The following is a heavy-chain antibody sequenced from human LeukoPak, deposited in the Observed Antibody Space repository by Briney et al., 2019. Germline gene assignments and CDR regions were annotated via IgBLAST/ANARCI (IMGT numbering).Heavy chain of an antibody. V-gene: IGHV4-59*01. Sequence: TSETLSLTCTVSGGSISSYYWSWIRQPPGKGLEWIGYIYYSGSTNYNPSLKSRVTISVKTSKNQFSLKLSSVTAADTAVYYCARDSSMLRGPLVIYYFDFWGQGTLVTVSS. CDR1: GGSISSYY. J-gene: IGHJ4*02. CDR3: ARDSSMLRGPLVIYYFDF. D-gene: IGHD3-10*01. CDR2: IYYSGST.